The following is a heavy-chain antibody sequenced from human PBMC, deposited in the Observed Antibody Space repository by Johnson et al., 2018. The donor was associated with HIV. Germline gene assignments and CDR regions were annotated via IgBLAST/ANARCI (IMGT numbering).Heavy chain of an antibody. CDR2: ISYDGSNK. Sequence: QVQLVESGGGVVQPGGSLRLSCAASGFSFSSYGIHWVRQAPGKGLEWVAVISYDGSNKYYADSVKGRFTISRDNSKNTLYLQTNSLRAEDTALYYCGKDVGECKSDEWGTDYYDWSIDYPIRDPRAVVGAFDDWGQGTMVIVSS. CDR1: GFSFSSYG. CDR3: GKDVGECKSDEWGTDYYDWSIDYPIRDPRAVVGAFDD. J-gene: IGHJ3*01. V-gene: IGHV3-30*18. D-gene: IGHD3-16*01.